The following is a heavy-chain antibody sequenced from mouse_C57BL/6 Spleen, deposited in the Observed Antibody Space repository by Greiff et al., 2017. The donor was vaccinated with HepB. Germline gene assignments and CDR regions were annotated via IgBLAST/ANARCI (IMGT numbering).Heavy chain of an antibody. V-gene: IGHV5-17*01. CDR2: ISSGSSTI. D-gene: IGHD2-4*01. J-gene: IGHJ2*01. CDR1: GFTFSDYG. Sequence: EVKLMESGGGLVKPGGSLKLSCAASGFTFSDYGMHWVRQAPEKGLEWVAYISSGSSTIYYADTVKGRFTISRDNAKNTLFLQMTSLRSEDTAMYYCARRRDYDGYFDYWGQGTTLTVSS. CDR3: ARRRDYDGYFDY.